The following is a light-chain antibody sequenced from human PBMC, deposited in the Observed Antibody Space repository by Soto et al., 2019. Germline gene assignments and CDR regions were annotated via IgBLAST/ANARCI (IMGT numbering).Light chain of an antibody. J-gene: IGLJ2*01. Sequence: QPVLTQPPSASGTPGQRVTISCSGSSSNIGSNYVYWYQQLPGAAPKLLIYRNNQRPSGVADRFSGSKSGTSASLAISGLRSEDEANYYCAAWDDSLSVVVFGGGTKLTVL. CDR1: SSNIGSNY. CDR2: RNN. V-gene: IGLV1-47*01. CDR3: AAWDDSLSVVV.